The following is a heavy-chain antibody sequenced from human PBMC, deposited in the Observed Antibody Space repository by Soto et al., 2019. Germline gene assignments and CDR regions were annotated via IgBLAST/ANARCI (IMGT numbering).Heavy chain of an antibody. Sequence: EVRLVESGGGLVHPGASLTVSCEASGFAFSSLWMHWVRQAPGKGLEWVSRIDNEGIGTNYADAVRGRFTMSRDNAKNMLYIQMNSLRADDKGVYFCVRLGGSSLADYWGQGTLVTLSS. CDR1: GFAFSSLW. CDR2: IDNEGIGT. CDR3: VRLGGSSLADY. V-gene: IGHV3-74*01. J-gene: IGHJ4*02. D-gene: IGHD6-13*01.